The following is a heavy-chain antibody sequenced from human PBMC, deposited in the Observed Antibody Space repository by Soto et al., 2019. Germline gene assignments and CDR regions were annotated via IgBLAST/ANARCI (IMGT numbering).Heavy chain of an antibody. V-gene: IGHV1-18*01. D-gene: IGHD3-3*01. CDR1: GYTFTSYG. CDR3: ARANYDFWSGYGTKFDP. CDR2: ISAYNGNT. Sequence: GASVKVSSKASGYTFTSYGMSWLRQAPGQGLEWMGWISAYNGNTNYAQKLQGRVTMTTDTSTSTAYMELRSLRSDDTAVYYCARANYDFWSGYGTKFDPWGQGTLVTVSS. J-gene: IGHJ5*02.